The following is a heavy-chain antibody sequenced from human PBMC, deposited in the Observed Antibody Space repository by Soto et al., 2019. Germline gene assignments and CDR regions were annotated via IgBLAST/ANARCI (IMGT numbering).Heavy chain of an antibody. CDR3: AGDGPWGYCSGGSCYSGLFDY. D-gene: IGHD2-15*01. CDR2: INPNSGGT. CDR1: GYTFTGYY. V-gene: IGHV1-2*04. Sequence: ASVKVSCKASGYTFTGYYMHWVRQAPGQGLEWMGWINPNSGGTNYAQKFQGWVTMTRDTSISTAYMELSRLRSDDTAVYYCAGDGPWGYCSGGSCYSGLFDYWGQGTLVTVSS. J-gene: IGHJ4*02.